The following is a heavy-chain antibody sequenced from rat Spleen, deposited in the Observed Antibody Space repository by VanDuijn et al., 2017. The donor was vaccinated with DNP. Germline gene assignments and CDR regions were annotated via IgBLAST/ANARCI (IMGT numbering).Heavy chain of an antibody. J-gene: IGHJ2*01. CDR3: VRGHPPRGFDY. D-gene: IGHD3-8*01. CDR1: DYSITSNY. Sequence: EMQLQESGPGLVKPSQSLSLTCSVTDYSITSNYWGWIRKFPGNKMEYIGHISYSGSTNYNPSLKSRISITRDTSRNHFFLHLNSVTTEDTATYYSVRGHPPRGFDYWGQGVMVTVSS. CDR2: ISYSGST. V-gene: IGHV3-1*01.